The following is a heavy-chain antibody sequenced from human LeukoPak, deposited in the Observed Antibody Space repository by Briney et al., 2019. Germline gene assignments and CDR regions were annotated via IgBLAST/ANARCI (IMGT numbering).Heavy chain of an antibody. CDR1: GGSICSYY. CDR3: ARTKPLHPFDL. J-gene: IGHJ3*01. Sequence: SETLSLTCTDPGGSICSYYSSGVRQPPGKGLEWIGYIYYSGNTYYNPSLKSRVTISVDTSKNQFSLKVNSVTAADTAVYYCARTKPLHPFDLWGQGTLVTVSS. V-gene: IGHV4-59*01. CDR2: IYYSGNT.